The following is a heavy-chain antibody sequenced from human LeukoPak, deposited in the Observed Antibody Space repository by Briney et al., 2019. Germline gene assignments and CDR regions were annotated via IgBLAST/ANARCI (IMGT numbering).Heavy chain of an antibody. CDR2: IFPSDSDT. CDR1: GYSFTTSW. D-gene: IGHD5-12*01. V-gene: IGHV5-51*01. CDR3: ARAWYSGYEFDY. J-gene: IGHJ4*02. Sequence: GEPLKISGKASGYSFTTSWIGWVRQMPGKGLEWMGIIFPSDSDTRYSPSFQGEVTISADKSISTAYLQWSSLKASDTAMYYCARAWYSGYEFDYWGQGTLVTVPP.